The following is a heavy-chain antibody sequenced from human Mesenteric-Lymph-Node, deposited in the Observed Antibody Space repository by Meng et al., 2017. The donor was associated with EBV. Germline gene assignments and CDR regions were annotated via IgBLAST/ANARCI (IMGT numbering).Heavy chain of an antibody. CDR3: TTWDSYNFVFNS. Sequence: VPVEESGPGTVKPSWTLSPTCTVSGDYISNSRWGSWGHEPAGKGMELIGEVYHTGSTNYNPSLKSRIIISVDKSRNQFSLIRSFVTAADTAVYYCTTWDSYNFVFNSWGQGTLVTVSS. CDR2: VYHTGST. CDR1: GDYISNSRW. V-gene: IGHV4-4*02. J-gene: IGHJ5*02. D-gene: IGHD3-16*01.